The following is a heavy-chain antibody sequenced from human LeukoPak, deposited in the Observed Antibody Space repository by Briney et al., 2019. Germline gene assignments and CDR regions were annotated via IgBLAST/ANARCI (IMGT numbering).Heavy chain of an antibody. CDR1: GFTFSSYA. CDR2: ISYDGSNK. J-gene: IGHJ6*04. CDR3: ARGGVFAPPSAYGMDV. D-gene: IGHD6-13*01. V-gene: IGHV3-30*04. Sequence: GGSLRLSCAASGFTFSSYAMHWVRQAPGKGLEWVAVISYDGSNKYYADSVKGRFTISRDNSKNTLYLQMNSLGAEDTAVYYCARGGVFAPPSAYGMDVWGKGTTVTVSS.